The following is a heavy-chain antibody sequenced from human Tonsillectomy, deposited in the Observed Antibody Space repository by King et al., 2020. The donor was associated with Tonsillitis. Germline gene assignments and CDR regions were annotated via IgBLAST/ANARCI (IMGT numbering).Heavy chain of an antibody. Sequence: VQLVESGGGVVQPGRSLRLSCVASGFTFSTYGMHWVRQAPGKGLEWVAVISYDGCNKFYADSVKGRFTISRDNSKNPLYLQMNSLGTEDTAVYYCAKGSSGSFDYWGQGTLVTVSS. D-gene: IGHD3-22*01. CDR1: GFTFSTYG. CDR3: AKGSSGSFDY. J-gene: IGHJ4*02. V-gene: IGHV3-30*18. CDR2: ISYDGCNK.